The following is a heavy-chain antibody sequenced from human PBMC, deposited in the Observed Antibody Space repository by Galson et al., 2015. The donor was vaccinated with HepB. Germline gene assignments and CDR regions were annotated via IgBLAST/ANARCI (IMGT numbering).Heavy chain of an antibody. V-gene: IGHV1-8*01. CDR2: MNPNSGNT. CDR3: ARARRGWYYFDY. Sequence: SVKVSCKASGYTFTSYDINWVRQATGQGLEWMGWMNPNSGNTGYAQKFQGRVTMTRNTSISTAYMELSSLRSEDTAVYYCARARRGWYYFDYWGQGTLVTVSS. D-gene: IGHD6-19*01. CDR1: GYTFTSYD. J-gene: IGHJ4*02.